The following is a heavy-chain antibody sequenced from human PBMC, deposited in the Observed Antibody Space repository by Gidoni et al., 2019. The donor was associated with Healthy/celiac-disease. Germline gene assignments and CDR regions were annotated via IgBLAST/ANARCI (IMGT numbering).Heavy chain of an antibody. CDR2: INAGNGNT. CDR1: GYTFTSYA. V-gene: IGHV1-3*01. D-gene: IGHD5-18*01. CDR3: ARVLIGGYSYGP. J-gene: IGHJ5*02. Sequence: QVQLVQSGAEVKKPGASVKVSCKASGYTFTSYAMHWVRQAPGQRLEWMGWINAGNGNTKYSQKFQGRVTITRDTSASTAYMELSSLRSEDTAVYYCARVLIGGYSYGPWGQGTLVTVSS.